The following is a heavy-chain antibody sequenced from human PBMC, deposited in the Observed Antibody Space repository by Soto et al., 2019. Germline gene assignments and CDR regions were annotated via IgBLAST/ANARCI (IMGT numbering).Heavy chain of an antibody. V-gene: IGHV1-18*01. D-gene: IGHD2-21*01. CDR1: GYTFTSYG. J-gene: IGHJ5*02. Sequence: ASVKVSCKASGYTFTSYGISWVRQAPGQGLKKMRWISTYNGNTNYAQKHQGRVTMTTDTSTSTAYMELRSLRFADTVVYYCAREQIGWFDPWGQGTLVRVSS. CDR2: ISTYNGNT. CDR3: AREQIGWFDP.